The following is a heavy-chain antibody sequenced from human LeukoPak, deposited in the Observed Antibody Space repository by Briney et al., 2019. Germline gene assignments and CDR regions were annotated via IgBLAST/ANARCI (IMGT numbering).Heavy chain of an antibody. CDR1: GFTFSRYA. CDR2: ISSNGGST. CDR3: AREPMDY. Sequence: PGGSLRLSCSASGFTFSRYAMHWVRQAPGKGLEYVSAISSNGGSTYYADSVKGRFTISRDNAKNSLYLQMNSLRDEDTAVYYCAREPMDYWGQGTLVTVSS. J-gene: IGHJ4*02. V-gene: IGHV3-64*04.